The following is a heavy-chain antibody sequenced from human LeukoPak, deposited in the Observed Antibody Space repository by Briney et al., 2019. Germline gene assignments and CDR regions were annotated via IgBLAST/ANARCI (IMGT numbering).Heavy chain of an antibody. V-gene: IGHV3-13*01. Sequence: GGSLRLSCAASGFTFSSYDMHWVRQATGKGLEWVSAIGTAGDTYYPGSVKGRFTISRENAKNSLYLQMNSLRAGDTAVYYCARQRGWSDILTGCNYYYGMDVWGQGTTVTVSS. CDR2: IGTAGDT. CDR3: ARQRGWSDILTGCNYYYGMDV. J-gene: IGHJ6*02. D-gene: IGHD3-9*01. CDR1: GFTFSSYD.